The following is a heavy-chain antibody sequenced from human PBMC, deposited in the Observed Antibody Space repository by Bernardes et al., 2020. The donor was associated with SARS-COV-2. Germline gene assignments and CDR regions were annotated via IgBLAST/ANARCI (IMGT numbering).Heavy chain of an antibody. CDR1: GFTFSSYA. Sequence: GGSLRLSCAASGFTFSSYAMSWVRQAPGKGLEWVSAISGSGGSTYYADSVKGRFTISRDNSKNTLYLQMNSLRAEDTAVYYCARVRPFVDTSMVSAHWGQGTLVTVSS. CDR2: ISGSGGST. J-gene: IGHJ4*02. V-gene: IGHV3-23*01. CDR3: ARVRPFVDTSMVSAH. D-gene: IGHD5-18*01.